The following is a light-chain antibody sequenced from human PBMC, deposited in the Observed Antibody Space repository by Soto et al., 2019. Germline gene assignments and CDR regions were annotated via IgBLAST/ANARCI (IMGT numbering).Light chain of an antibody. CDR1: EGAGNF. CDR3: QQHNQWPIT. J-gene: IGKJ5*01. CDR2: YIS. V-gene: IGKV3D-15*01. Sequence: EIVMTQSPATLSVSPGETASLSCRAGEGAGNFLAWYQQKPGQAPRLLIYYISTRATGIPARFSGSGSGTEFTLTINSLQSEDSAVYYCQQHNQWPITFGQGTRLEIK.